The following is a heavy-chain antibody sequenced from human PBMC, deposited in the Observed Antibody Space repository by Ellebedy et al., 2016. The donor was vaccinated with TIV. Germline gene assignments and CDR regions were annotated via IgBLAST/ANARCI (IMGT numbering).Heavy chain of an antibody. CDR2: ITDSGGRT. CDR3: VRGGSYYDASGYHYPRWFDP. Sequence: GESLKISCAASGFTFSSYAMRWVRQAPGKGLEWVSTITDSGGRTFYADSVKGRFTISRDNAKRSLYLQMNSLRAEDTAVYFCVRGGSYYDASGYHYPRWFDPWGHGTLVAVSS. J-gene: IGHJ5*02. CDR1: GFTFSSYA. D-gene: IGHD3-22*01. V-gene: IGHV3-23*01.